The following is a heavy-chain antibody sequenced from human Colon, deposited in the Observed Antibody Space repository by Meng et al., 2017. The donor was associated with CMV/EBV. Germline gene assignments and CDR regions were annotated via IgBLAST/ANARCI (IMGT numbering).Heavy chain of an antibody. CDR2: ISWNSVYI. D-gene: IGHD2/OR15-2a*01. CDR3: AKLSGTETFFDF. J-gene: IGHJ4*02. V-gene: IGHV3-9*03. CDR1: GFIFDDYT. Sequence: GGSLRLSCAASGFIFDDYTMYWVRQVPGKGLEWVARISWNSVYIAYADSVKGRFTISRDNEKDSLYLQMNSLGPEDMGFYYCAKLSGTETFFDFFGQGTLVTVSS.